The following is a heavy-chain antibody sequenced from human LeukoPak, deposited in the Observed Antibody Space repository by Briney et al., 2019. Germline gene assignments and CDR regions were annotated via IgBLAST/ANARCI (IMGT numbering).Heavy chain of an antibody. CDR3: AKEGSGWFDGRYFDN. CDR2: ISARAGSA. J-gene: IGHJ4*02. V-gene: IGHV3-23*02. D-gene: IGHD6-19*01. Sequence: GGSLRLSCEASEISFSTYAMSWVRQAPGRGLEWVAGISARAGSAYYRDSLKGRLTISRDNSKNTLYLQMNDLRPEDTARYYCAKEGSGWFDGRYFDNWGQGTLLTASS. CDR1: EISFSTYA.